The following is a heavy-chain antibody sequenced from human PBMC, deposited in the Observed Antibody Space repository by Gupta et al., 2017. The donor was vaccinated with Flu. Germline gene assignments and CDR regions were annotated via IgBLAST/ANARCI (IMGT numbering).Heavy chain of an antibody. CDR2: ISGSGGST. J-gene: IGHJ6*02. V-gene: IGHV3-23*01. D-gene: IGHD2-15*01. CDR1: GFTFSSYA. Sequence: EVQLLESGGGLVQPGGSLRLSCAASGFTFSSYAMSWVRQAPGKGLEWVSAISGSGGSTYYADSVKGRFTISRDNSKNTLYLQMNSLRAEDTAVYYCAKDLRVVVVAAISPGMDVWGQGTTVTVSS. CDR3: AKDLRVVVVAAISPGMDV.